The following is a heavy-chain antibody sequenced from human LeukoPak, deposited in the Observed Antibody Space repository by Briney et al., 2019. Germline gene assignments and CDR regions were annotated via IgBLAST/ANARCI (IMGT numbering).Heavy chain of an antibody. Sequence: GGSLRLSCEASGFNFQDYTMHWVRQPPGKGLEWVALINWDGGSTYYGDSVKGRFTISRDTSKNALYLQMHSLRSEDTALYYCTKDLGKVIAAAGTSGFDTWGRGNVVTVST. V-gene: IGHV3-43*01. J-gene: IGHJ4*01. CDR2: INWDGGST. CDR1: GFNFQDYT. D-gene: IGHD6-13*01. CDR3: TKDLGKVIAAAGTSGFDT.